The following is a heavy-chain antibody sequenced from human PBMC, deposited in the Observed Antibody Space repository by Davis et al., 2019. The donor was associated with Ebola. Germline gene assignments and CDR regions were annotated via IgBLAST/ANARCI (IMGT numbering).Heavy chain of an antibody. CDR1: GGSISSSNW. CDR3: ARVYSGWYPDY. J-gene: IGHJ4*02. CDR2: MYYSGSA. D-gene: IGHD6-19*01. V-gene: IGHV4-4*02. Sequence: MPSETLSLTCAVSGGSISSSNWWSWVRQSPGKGLEWIGSMYYSGSAFYNPSLKSRVTISVDTSKNQFSLKLSSVTAADTAVYYCARVYSGWYPDYWGQGTLVTVSS.